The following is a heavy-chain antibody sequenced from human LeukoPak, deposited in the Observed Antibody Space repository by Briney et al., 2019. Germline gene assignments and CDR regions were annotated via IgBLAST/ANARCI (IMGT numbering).Heavy chain of an antibody. CDR3: AREREGVYYYFDY. J-gene: IGHJ4*02. V-gene: IGHV3-7*01. CDR1: GFTFSSYW. CDR2: IKQDGSEK. Sequence: GGSLRLSCAASGFTFSSYWMSWVCQAPGKGLEWVANIKQDGSEKYYVDSVKGRFTISRDNAKNSLYLQMNSLRAEDTAVYYCAREREGVYYYFDYWGQGTLVTVSS. D-gene: IGHD3-10*01.